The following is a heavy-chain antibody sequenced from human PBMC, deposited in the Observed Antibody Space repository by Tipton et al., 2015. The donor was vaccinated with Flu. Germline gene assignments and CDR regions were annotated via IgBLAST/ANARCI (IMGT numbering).Heavy chain of an antibody. V-gene: IGHV4-34*01. J-gene: IGHJ4*02. CDR2: ITNDGTT. D-gene: IGHD3-3*01. Sequence: TLSLTCSVSGGSFSGYYWTWIRQPPGKGLEWVGEITNDGTTNYNPSLKSRVSISVDTSKNQISLNLSSVTAADTGVYFCARALRTGRFLTHWGQGTLVTVSS. CDR3: ARALRTGRFLTH. CDR1: GGSFSGYY.